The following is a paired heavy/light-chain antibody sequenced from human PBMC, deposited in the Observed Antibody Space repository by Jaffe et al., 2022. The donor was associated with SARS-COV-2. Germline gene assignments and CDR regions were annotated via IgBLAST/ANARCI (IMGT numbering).Light chain of an antibody. CDR3: QQYYSAPLT. CDR1: QSLLSSSDNKNY. V-gene: IGKV4-1*01. CDR2: WAS. Sequence: DIVMTQSPDSLAVSLGERATINCKSSQSLLSSSDNKNYLGWSQQKPGQPPKLLINWASTRESGVPDRFSGSGSGTDFTLTISSLQAEDVAVYYCQQYYSAPLTFGGGTKVEIK. J-gene: IGKJ4*01.
Heavy chain of an antibody. J-gene: IGHJ4*02. CDR1: GGSINSYY. CDR2: IHYSGTT. D-gene: IGHD5-12*01. Sequence: QVQLQESGPGLVKPSETLSLTCTISGGSINSYYWNWVRQPPGKGLEWIGHIHYSGTTNYNPSLQSRVTMSLDTSKNQFSLSLTSVTAADTAVYYCARGSGYIIDYWGQGTLVTVSS. V-gene: IGHV4-59*01. CDR3: ARGSGYIIDY.